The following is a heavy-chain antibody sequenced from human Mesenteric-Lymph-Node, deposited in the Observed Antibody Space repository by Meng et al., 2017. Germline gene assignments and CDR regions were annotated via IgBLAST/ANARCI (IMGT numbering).Heavy chain of an antibody. Sequence: KVSCKGSGYSFTSYWIGWVRQMPGKGLEWMGIIYPGDSDTRYSPSFQGQVTISADKSISTAYLQWSSLKASDTAMYYCASFQYCSGGSCYPYWFDYWGQGTLVTVAS. D-gene: IGHD2-15*01. V-gene: IGHV5-51*01. CDR2: IYPGDSDT. CDR3: ASFQYCSGGSCYPYWFDY. CDR1: GYSFTSYW. J-gene: IGHJ4*02.